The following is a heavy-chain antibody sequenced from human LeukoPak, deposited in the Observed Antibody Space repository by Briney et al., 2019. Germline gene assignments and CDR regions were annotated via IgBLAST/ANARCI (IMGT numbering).Heavy chain of an antibody. Sequence: PGGSLRLSCAASGFTFSSYAMSWVRQAPGKGLEWVSAISGSGGSTYYADSVKGRFTISRDNSKNTLYLQMDSLRAEDTAVYYCAKDSGYLYCSSTSCYTNYWGQGTLSPSPQ. CDR2: ISGSGGST. CDR1: GFTFSSYA. V-gene: IGHV3-23*01. CDR3: AKDSGYLYCSSTSCYTNY. D-gene: IGHD2-2*02. J-gene: IGHJ4*02.